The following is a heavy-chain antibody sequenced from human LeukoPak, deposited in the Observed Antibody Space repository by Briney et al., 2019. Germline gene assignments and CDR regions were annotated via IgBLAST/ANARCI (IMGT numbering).Heavy chain of an antibody. CDR2: IYYSGST. CDR1: GGSISSYY. D-gene: IGHD6-19*01. J-gene: IGHJ4*02. V-gene: IGHV4-59*12. Sequence: PSETLSLTCTVSGGSISSYYWSWIRQPPGKGLEWIGYIYYSGSTNYNPSLKSRVTISVDTSKNQFSLKLSSVTAADTAMYYCARGTLYRGWSYYLDFWGQGTLVTVSS. CDR3: ARGTLYRGWSYYLDF.